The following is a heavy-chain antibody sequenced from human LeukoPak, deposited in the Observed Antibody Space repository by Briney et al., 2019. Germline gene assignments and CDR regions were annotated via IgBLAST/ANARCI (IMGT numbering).Heavy chain of an antibody. D-gene: IGHD6-19*01. CDR2: ISAYNGNT. Sequence: ASVKVSCKAPGYTFTSYDINWVRQATGQGLEWMGWISAYNGNTNYAQKVQGRVTMTTDRSTSTAYMELRSLRSDDTAVYYCARDLAVAVAVESYYYYGMDVWGQGTTVTVSS. J-gene: IGHJ6*02. CDR1: GYTFTSYD. V-gene: IGHV1-18*01. CDR3: ARDLAVAVAVESYYYYGMDV.